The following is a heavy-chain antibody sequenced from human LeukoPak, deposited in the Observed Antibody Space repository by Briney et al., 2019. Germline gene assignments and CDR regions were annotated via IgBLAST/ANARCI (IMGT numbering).Heavy chain of an antibody. V-gene: IGHV3-23*01. D-gene: IGHD3-22*01. J-gene: IGHJ4*02. CDR2: ISGSDSST. CDR1: GFTFSTYA. CDR3: AKDPTSYYYDSGGFVDY. Sequence: GGSLRLSCAASGFTFSTYAMSWVRQAPGKGLEWVSSISGSDSSTYYADSVKGRFTIFRDNSKNTLYPQMNSLRAEDTAVYYCAKDPTSYYYDSGGFVDYWGQGTLVTVSS.